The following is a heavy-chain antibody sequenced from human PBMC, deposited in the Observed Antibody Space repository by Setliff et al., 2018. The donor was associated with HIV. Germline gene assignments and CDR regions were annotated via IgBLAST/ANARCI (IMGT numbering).Heavy chain of an antibody. V-gene: IGHV4-59*01. CDR3: ARGDGYRGNDAYYDSGMDV. D-gene: IGHD5-12*01. J-gene: IGHJ6*02. CDR2: IYNSGYT. CDR1: GAPISSYY. Sequence: ASETLSLTCKVSGAPISSYYWNWIRQPPGKGLEWIGYIYNSGYTNYKPSLKSRVTISLDTSKNQFSLNLRSVTAADTAVYYCARGDGYRGNDAYYDSGMDVWGQGITVTVS.